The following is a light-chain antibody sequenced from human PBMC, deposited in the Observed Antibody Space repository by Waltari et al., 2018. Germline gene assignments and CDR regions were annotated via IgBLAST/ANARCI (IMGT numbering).Light chain of an antibody. CDR2: VAS. J-gene: IGKJ4*01. Sequence: DLQMTQSPSSLSASVREKVTITCRASQSIRVYLNWYQPKPGNAPKLLIYVASSLQSGVPSRFSGSGSGTDFTLSITSLQPEDSATDYCQQSYTFGGGTKVEIK. CDR3: QQSYT. V-gene: IGKV1-39*01. CDR1: QSIRVY.